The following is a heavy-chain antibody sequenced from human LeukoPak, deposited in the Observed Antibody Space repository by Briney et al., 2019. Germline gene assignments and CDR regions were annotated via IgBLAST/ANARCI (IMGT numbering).Heavy chain of an antibody. J-gene: IGHJ3*01. CDR3: ASAAGACDF. CDR2: IWPDGSNK. V-gene: IGHV3-33*08. Sequence: GGSLRLSCAASGFSFSDYYMHWVRQAPGKGLEWVAVIWPDGSNKYYADSVKGRFTISRENSKNTLWLQMNSLRAEDTALYYCASAAGACDFWGQRTMVTLSS. CDR1: GFSFSDYY. D-gene: IGHD2-8*02.